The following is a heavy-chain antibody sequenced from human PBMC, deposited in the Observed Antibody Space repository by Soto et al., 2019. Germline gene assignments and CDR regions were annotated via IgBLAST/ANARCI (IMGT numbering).Heavy chain of an antibody. J-gene: IGHJ5*02. D-gene: IGHD1-26*01. CDR1: GFTFSSYA. CDR2: ISGSGGST. Sequence: LRLSCAASGFTFSSYAMSWVRQAPGKGLEWVSAISGSGGSTYYADSVKGRFTISRDNSKNTLYLQMNSLRAEDTAVYYCAKDVRWEPLGGFDPWGQGTLVSVS. V-gene: IGHV3-23*01. CDR3: AKDVRWEPLGGFDP.